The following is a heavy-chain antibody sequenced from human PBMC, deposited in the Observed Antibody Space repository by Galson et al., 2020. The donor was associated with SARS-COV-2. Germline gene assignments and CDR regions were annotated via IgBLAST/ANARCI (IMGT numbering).Heavy chain of an antibody. Sequence: ETLSLTCTVSGGSISTIDYYWAWIRQPPGKGLEWIASIYYSGTTYYNPSLKSRVTISVDKPKNQFSLKLNSMTAADTAVYYCAKAQWSSSLYYFDYWGHGTVVTVSS. J-gene: IGHJ4*01. D-gene: IGHD6-13*01. CDR1: GGSISTIDYY. CDR3: AKAQWSSSLYYFDY. CDR2: IYYSGTT. V-gene: IGHV4-39*07.